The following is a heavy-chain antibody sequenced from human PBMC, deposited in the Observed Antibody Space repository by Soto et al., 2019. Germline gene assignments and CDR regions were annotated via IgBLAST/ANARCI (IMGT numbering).Heavy chain of an antibody. V-gene: IGHV4-61*05. CDR3: ARATYYDFWNGYYHFDY. CDR1: GGSISSSNYY. D-gene: IGHD3-3*01. J-gene: IGHJ4*02. CDR2: IYYSGST. Sequence: SETLSLTCTVSGGSISSSNYYWGWIRQPPGKGLEWIGYIYYSGSTYYNPSLKSRVTISVDTSKNQFSLKLSSVTAADTAVYYCARATYYDFWNGYYHFDYWGQGTLVTVSS.